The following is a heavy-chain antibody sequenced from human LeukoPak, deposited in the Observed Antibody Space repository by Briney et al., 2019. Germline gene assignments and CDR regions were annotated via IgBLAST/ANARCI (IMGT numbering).Heavy chain of an antibody. CDR3: ARLRAYYDSFYFGY. V-gene: IGHV4-59*01. D-gene: IGHD3-22*01. CDR2: IYYSGST. J-gene: IGHJ4*02. CDR1: GGSISSYY. Sequence: PSETLSLTCTVSGGSISSYYWSWIRQPPGKGLEWIGYIYYSGSTNYNPSLKSRVTISVDTSKNQFSLKLSSVTAADTAVYYCARLRAYYDSFYFGYWGQGTLVTVSS.